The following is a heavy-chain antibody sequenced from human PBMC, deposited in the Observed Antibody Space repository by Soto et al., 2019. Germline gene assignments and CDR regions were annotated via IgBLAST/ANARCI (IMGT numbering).Heavy chain of an antibody. V-gene: IGHV3-7*01. CDR3: ARDQGYSSFDY. CDR1: GFSFSGSW. Sequence: DVQLVESGGGLVQPGGSLRLSCAASGFSFSGSWMSWVRQAPGRGLEFVANINQDGSVKNYVDSVKGRFTISRGNSKNSMFVQMDGLRDAGSGVYCCARDQGYSSFDYWGQGTLVTASS. D-gene: IGHD5-12*01. CDR2: INQDGSVK. J-gene: IGHJ4*02.